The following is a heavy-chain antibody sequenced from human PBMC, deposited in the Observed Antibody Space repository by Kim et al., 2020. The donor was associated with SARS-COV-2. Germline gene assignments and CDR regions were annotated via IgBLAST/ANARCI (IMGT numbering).Heavy chain of an antibody. CDR3: AKEHRQYYDILTGYYDY. J-gene: IGHJ4*02. V-gene: IGHV3-9*01. CDR1: GFTFDDYA. CDR2: ISWNSGNI. D-gene: IGHD3-9*01. Sequence: GGSLRLSCAASGFTFDDYAMHWVRQAPGKGLEWVSGISWNSGNIGYADSVKGRFTISRDNAKNSLYLQMNSLRAEDTALYYCAKEHRQYYDILTGYYDYWGQGTLVTVSS.